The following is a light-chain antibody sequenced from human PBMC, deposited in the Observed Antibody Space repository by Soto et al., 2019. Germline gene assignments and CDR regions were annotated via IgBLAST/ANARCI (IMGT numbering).Light chain of an antibody. Sequence: DIQMTQSPSSLSASVGDRVTITCRASQSISSYFNWYQQKPGKAPKLLIYAASSLESGVPSRFSGSRAGTDFTLTISSLQPEDFSTYYCQQSYSTPYTFGQGTKLEIK. CDR2: AAS. J-gene: IGKJ2*01. CDR1: QSISSY. V-gene: IGKV1-39*01. CDR3: QQSYSTPYT.